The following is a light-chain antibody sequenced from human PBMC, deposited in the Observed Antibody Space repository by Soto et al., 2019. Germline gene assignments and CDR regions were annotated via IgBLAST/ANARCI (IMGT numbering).Light chain of an antibody. CDR1: QSISSC. CDR2: AAS. Sequence: TQMTPSHSTLSASVGARVTITCRASQSISSCLAWYQQKPGKAPKLLIYAASSLQSGVPSRFSGSGSGTDFTLTISSLQPEDFATYYCQQSYSTPPTFGQGTKVDIK. V-gene: IGKV1-39*01. CDR3: QQSYSTPPT. J-gene: IGKJ1*01.